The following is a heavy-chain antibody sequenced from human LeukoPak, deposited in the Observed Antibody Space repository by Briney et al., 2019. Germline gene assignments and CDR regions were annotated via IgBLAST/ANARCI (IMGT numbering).Heavy chain of an antibody. CDR3: ARGWWSHAFDI. J-gene: IGHJ3*02. CDR1: GGSISSGGYY. CDR2: IYYSGST. D-gene: IGHD2-15*01. V-gene: IGHV4-31*03. Sequence: SETLSLTCTVSGGSISSGGYYWSWIRQHPGKGLEWIGYIYYSGSTYYNPSLKSRVTISVDTSKNQFSLKLSSVTAADTAVYYCARGWWSHAFDIWGQGTMVTVSS.